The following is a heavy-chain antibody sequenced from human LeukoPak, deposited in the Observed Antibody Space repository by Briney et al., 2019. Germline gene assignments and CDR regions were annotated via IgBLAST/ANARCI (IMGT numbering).Heavy chain of an antibody. D-gene: IGHD6-19*01. J-gene: IGHJ4*02. CDR2: ISGSGGST. Sequence: GGSLRLSCAASGFTFSSHAMSWVRQAPGKGLEWVSAISGSGGSTYYADSVKGRFTISRDNSKNTLYLQINSLRAEDTAVYYCAKAGSGWSFDYWGQGTLVTVSS. CDR1: GFTFSSHA. CDR3: AKAGSGWSFDY. V-gene: IGHV3-23*01.